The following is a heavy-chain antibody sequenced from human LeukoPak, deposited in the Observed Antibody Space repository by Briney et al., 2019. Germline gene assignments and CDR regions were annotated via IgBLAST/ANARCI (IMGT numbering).Heavy chain of an antibody. J-gene: IGHJ6*03. CDR3: AVTSYYSGYTPPESYYYYYYMDV. V-gene: IGHV1-69*06. CDR2: IIPIFGTA. D-gene: IGHD5-12*01. CDR1: GGTFSSYA. Sequence: SVKVSCKASGGTFSSYAISWVRQAPGQGLEWMGGIIPIFGTANYAQKFQGRVTITADKSTSTAYMELSSLRSEDTAVYYCAVTSYYSGYTPPESYYYYYYMDVWGKGATVTVSS.